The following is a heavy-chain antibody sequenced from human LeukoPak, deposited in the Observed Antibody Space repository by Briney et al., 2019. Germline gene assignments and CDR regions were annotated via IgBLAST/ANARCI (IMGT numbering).Heavy chain of an antibody. CDR2: IYYSGST. CDR3: ARARETYYYDSSGYYREEYFDY. Sequence: SETLSLTCSVSGGSISSYYWSWIRLPPGKGLEWIGYIYYSGSTNYNPSLKSRVTISVDTSKNQFSLKLSSVTAADTAVYYCARARETYYYDSSGYYREEYFDYWGQGTLVTVSS. CDR1: GGSISSYY. D-gene: IGHD3-22*01. V-gene: IGHV4-59*01. J-gene: IGHJ4*02.